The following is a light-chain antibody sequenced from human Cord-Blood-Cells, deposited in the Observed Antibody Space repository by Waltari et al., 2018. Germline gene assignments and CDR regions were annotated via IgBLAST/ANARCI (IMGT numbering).Light chain of an antibody. J-gene: IGKJ2*01. CDR2: AAS. CDR1: QSISSY. Sequence: IPMTQSPSSLSASVADRVTITCRASQSISSYLNWYQQKPGKAPKLLIYAASSLQSGVPSRFSGSGSGTDFTLTISSLQPEDFATYYCQQSYSTPYTFGRGTKLEIK. CDR3: QQSYSTPYT. V-gene: IGKV1-39*01.